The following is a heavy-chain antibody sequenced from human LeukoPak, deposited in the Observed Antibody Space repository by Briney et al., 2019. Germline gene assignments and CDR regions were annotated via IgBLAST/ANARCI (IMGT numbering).Heavy chain of an antibody. J-gene: IGHJ6*04. Sequence: GGSLRLSCAASGFTFSDYGMHWVRQAPGKGLEWVAFIRFDETNRYYADSVKGRFTISRDNPRNSLYLQMNSLRPEDTAIYYCAKAISMAHGMDVWGKGTTVTISS. V-gene: IGHV3-30*02. CDR3: AKAISMAHGMDV. CDR1: GFTFSDYG. D-gene: IGHD3-3*02. CDR2: IRFDETNR.